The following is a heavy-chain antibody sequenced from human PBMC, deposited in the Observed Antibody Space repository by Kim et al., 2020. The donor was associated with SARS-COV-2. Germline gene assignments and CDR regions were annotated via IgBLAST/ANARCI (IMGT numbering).Heavy chain of an antibody. D-gene: IGHD3-16*01. CDR3: AGAVGPTRNDF. Sequence: GGSPRLSCAASGFTFRIYWMHWVRQAPGKGLVWVSRINTDGTFSNYADSVRGRFTISRDLATNTVYLQMNSLRAEDTAVYFCAGAVGPTRNDFWGQGTLV. J-gene: IGHJ4*02. CDR1: GFTFRIYW. V-gene: IGHV3-74*01. CDR2: INTDGTFS.